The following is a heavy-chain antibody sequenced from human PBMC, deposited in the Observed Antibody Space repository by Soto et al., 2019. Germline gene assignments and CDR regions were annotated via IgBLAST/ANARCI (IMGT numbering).Heavy chain of an antibody. CDR3: ARHINSRSCFKNYNWFDP. Sequence: PGESLKISSKGSGYSFTSYWIGWVRQSPGKRLEWMGIIYPGDSDTRYRPSFKGQATISADKSISTAYLQWSSLKASDTAMYYCARHINSRSCFKNYNWFDPWGQGTLVTVSS. CDR2: IYPGDSDT. D-gene: IGHD6-13*01. V-gene: IGHV5-51*01. J-gene: IGHJ5*02. CDR1: GYSFTSYW.